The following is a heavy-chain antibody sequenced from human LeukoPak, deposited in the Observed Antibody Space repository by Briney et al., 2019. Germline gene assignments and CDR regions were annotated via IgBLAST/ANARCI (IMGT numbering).Heavy chain of an antibody. CDR2: INPNSGGT. Sequence: ASVKVSCKASGYTFTGYYMHWVRQAPGQGLEWMGWINPNSGGTNYAQKFQGRVTMTRDTSISTAYMELSRLRSDDTAVYYYARDAVAGTLGNWFDPWGQGTLVTVSS. J-gene: IGHJ5*02. V-gene: IGHV1-2*02. CDR1: GYTFTGYY. D-gene: IGHD6-19*01. CDR3: ARDAVAGTLGNWFDP.